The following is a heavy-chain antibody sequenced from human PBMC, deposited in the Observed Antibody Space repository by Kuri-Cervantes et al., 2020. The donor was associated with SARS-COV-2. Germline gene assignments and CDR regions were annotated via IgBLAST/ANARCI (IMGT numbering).Heavy chain of an antibody. CDR2: INHSGST. CDR3: ATGGRYRYYYFRQSHFEF. J-gene: IGHJ4*02. Sequence: SQTLSLPCAFYGGSFDYYYGTWIRQPPGKGLGWSGEINHSGSTNYNPSLKSGVTIPVDTYKNQFSLKVNPVTAGDTAVYYCATGGRYRYYYFRQSHFEFWGQGTLVTVSS. CDR1: GGSFDYYY. V-gene: IGHV4-34*01. D-gene: IGHD3-16*02.